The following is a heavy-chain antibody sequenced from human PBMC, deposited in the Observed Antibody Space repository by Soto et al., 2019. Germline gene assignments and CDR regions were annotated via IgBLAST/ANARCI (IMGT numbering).Heavy chain of an antibody. CDR2: IWYDGSNI. CDR3: ARTEFGRAGYCTNGVCYTDSEWWY. Sequence: QVQLVESGGGVVQPGRSLRLSCAASGFTFSSYGMHWVRQAPGKGLECVAVIWYDGSNIYYADSVKGRLTISRDNSKNTLYLQMNSLRAEDTAVYYCARTEFGRAGYCTNGVCYTDSEWWYWGQGTLVTVSS. D-gene: IGHD2-8*01. V-gene: IGHV3-33*01. CDR1: GFTFSSYG. J-gene: IGHJ4*02.